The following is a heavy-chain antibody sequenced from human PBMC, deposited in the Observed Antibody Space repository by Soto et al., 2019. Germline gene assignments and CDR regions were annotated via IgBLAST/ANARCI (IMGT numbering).Heavy chain of an antibody. V-gene: IGHV3-30-3*01. Sequence: GSLRLSGAAAGFPLRSYAVHRVRQAPGKGREGVAVISYDGSNKYYADSVKGRLTISRDNSKNTLYLQMNSLRAEDTAVHYCARVSIGGATTRQDYFDDWPQVSLVIVTS. J-gene: IGHJ4*02. CDR3: ARVSIGGATTRQDYFDD. D-gene: IGHD1-26*01. CDR2: ISYDGSNK. CDR1: GFPLRSYA.